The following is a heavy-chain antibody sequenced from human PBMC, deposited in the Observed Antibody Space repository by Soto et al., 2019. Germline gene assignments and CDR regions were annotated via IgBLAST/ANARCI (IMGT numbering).Heavy chain of an antibody. Sequence: EVRLLESGGGLVEPGGSLRLSCTGSGFSFETYGMTWVRQAPGKGLEWVSGISGSGDNTYYADSVKGRFTISRDNARKTVYLQWVSLRAEDTATYYCAKDPYVGWYCSGGTCPITSWGQGTLVIVSS. V-gene: IGHV3-23*01. D-gene: IGHD2-15*01. J-gene: IGHJ5*02. CDR2: ISGSGDNT. CDR3: AKDPYVGWYCSGGTCPITS. CDR1: GFSFETYG.